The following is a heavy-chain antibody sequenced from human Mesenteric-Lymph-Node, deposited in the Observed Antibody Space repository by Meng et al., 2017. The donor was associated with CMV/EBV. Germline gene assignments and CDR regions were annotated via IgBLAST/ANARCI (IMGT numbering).Heavy chain of an antibody. CDR3: AQDQGRGYSGIPFDI. J-gene: IGHJ3*02. D-gene: IGHD5-12*01. CDR1: GFTFSSYG. V-gene: IGHV3-30*02. Sequence: GESPKISCAASGFTFSSYGMHWVRQAPGKGLEWLSFIQFDGGNKYYADSVKDRFTISRDNSKNTLYLQMSSLRAEDTAVYYCAQDQGRGYSGIPFDIWGQGTMVTVSS. CDR2: IQFDGGNK.